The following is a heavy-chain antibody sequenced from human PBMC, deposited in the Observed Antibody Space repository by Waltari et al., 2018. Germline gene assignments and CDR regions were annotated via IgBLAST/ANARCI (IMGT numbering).Heavy chain of an antibody. CDR3: ARVFNDNDAADY. J-gene: IGHJ4*02. CDR1: GATLRDFG. V-gene: IGHV3-7*01. Sequence: DVQLVESGGGVVEPGGCLRVYGAASGATLRDFGLRWVRQAPGKVLEWVANIRHDGGAKDYADSAKGRFTISRDNAKNSLFLQMNSLRAEDTAVYFCARVFNDNDAADYWGQGTLVIVSS. D-gene: IGHD1-1*01. CDR2: IRHDGGAK.